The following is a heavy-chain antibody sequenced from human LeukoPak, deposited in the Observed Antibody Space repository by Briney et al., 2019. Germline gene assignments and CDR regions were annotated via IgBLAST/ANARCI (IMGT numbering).Heavy chain of an antibody. V-gene: IGHV4-59*01. CDR3: ARAQRGTYYYGMDV. J-gene: IGHJ6*02. Sequence: SETLSLTCTVSGGSISSYYWSWIRQPPGKGLEWIGYIYYSGSTNYNPSLKSRVTISVDTSKNQFSLKLSSVTAADTAVYYCARAQRGTYYYGMDVWGQGTTVTVSS. D-gene: IGHD1-7*01. CDR2: IYYSGST. CDR1: GGSISSYY.